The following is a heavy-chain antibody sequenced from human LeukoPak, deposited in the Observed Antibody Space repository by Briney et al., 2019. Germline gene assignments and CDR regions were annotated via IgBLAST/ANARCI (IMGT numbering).Heavy chain of an antibody. J-gene: IGHJ4*02. Sequence: ASVKVSCKASGYTFTSYDFNWVRQASGQGLEWMGWMNPNSGNTGFAQKFQGRLTMTTNTSLNTAYMDLSSLKSEDTAVYFCATGGGNYYNLAYWGQGTLVTVSS. CDR1: GYTFTSYD. CDR2: MNPNSGNT. D-gene: IGHD1-26*01. CDR3: ATGGGNYYNLAY. V-gene: IGHV1-8*01.